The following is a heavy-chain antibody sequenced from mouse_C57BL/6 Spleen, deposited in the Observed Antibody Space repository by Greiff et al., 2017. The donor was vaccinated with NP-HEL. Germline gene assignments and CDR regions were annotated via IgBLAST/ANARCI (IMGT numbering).Heavy chain of an antibody. V-gene: IGHV1-82*01. CDR1: GYAFSSSW. J-gene: IGHJ2*01. CDR3: AKEGITTVVATPYFDY. CDR2: IYPGDGDT. Sequence: VKLQESGPELVKPGASVKISCKASGYAFSSSWMNWVKQRPGKGLEWIGRIYPGDGDTNYNGKFKGKATLTADKSSSTAYMQLSSLTSEDSAVYFCAKEGITTVVATPYFDYWGQGTTLTVSS. D-gene: IGHD1-1*01.